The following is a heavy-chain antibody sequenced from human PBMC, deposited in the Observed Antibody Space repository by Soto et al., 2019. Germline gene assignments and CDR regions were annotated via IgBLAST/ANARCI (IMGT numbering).Heavy chain of an antibody. CDR2: MNPNSGNT. V-gene: IGHV1-8*01. D-gene: IGHD2-2*02. CDR3: AREGYCSSTSCYTNGNYYYGMDV. CDR1: GYTFTSYD. Sequence: ASVKVSCKASGYTFTSYDINWVRQATGQGLEWMGWMNPNSGNTGYAQKFQGRVTMTRNTSISTAYMELSSLRSEDTAVYYCAREGYCSSTSCYTNGNYYYGMDVWGQGTTVTV. J-gene: IGHJ6*02.